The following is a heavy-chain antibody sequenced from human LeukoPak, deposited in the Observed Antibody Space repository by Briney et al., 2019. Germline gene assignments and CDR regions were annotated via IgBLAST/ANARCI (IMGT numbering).Heavy chain of an antibody. CDR2: IYYSGST. Sequence: SETLSLTCTVSGGSISSYYWSWIRQPPGKGLEWIGYIYYSGSTNYNPSLKSRVTISVDTSKNQFSLKLSSVTAADTAVYYCARSDYYDSSGYFASWGQGTLVTVSS. CDR1: GGSISSYY. D-gene: IGHD3-22*01. CDR3: ARSDYYDSSGYFAS. V-gene: IGHV4-59*01. J-gene: IGHJ4*02.